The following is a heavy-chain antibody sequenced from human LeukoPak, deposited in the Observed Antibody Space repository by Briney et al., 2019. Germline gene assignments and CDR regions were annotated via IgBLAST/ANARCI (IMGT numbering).Heavy chain of an antibody. J-gene: IGHJ4*02. Sequence: GGSLRLSCAASGFTFSSYEMNWVRQAPGKGLEWVSYISSSGSTIYYADSVKGRFTISRDNARNTLYLQMNSLRAEDTAVYYCAKSDYFDSWGQGTLVTVSS. V-gene: IGHV3-48*03. CDR1: GFTFSSYE. CDR3: AKSDYFDS. CDR2: ISSSGSTI.